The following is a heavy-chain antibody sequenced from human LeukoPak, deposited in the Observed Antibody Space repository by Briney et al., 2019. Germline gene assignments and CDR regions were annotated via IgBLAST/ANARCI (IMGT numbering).Heavy chain of an antibody. CDR1: GFTFSNYA. D-gene: IGHD3-3*01. Sequence: GGSLRLSCAASGFTFSNYALSWVRQAPGKGLEWVSDISGSGGSTYYADSVKGRFTISRDNSKNTLYLQMNSLRAEDTAVYYCARIHYDFWSGPMDVWGKGTTVTVSS. V-gene: IGHV3-23*01. CDR3: ARIHYDFWSGPMDV. J-gene: IGHJ6*04. CDR2: ISGSGGST.